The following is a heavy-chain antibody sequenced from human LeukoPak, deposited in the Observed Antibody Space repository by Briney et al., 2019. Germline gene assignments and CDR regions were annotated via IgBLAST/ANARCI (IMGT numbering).Heavy chain of an antibody. Sequence: GGSLRLSCAASGFTFSHYAMYWVRQAPGKGLEWVSSIDASGGATYYADSVKGRFTLSRDLSRNTVYLQLSNLRVEDTAIYYCAKANWVSNADAVWWGQGTQVTVS. D-gene: IGHD1-1*01. J-gene: IGHJ4*01. V-gene: IGHV3-23*01. CDR1: GFTFSHYA. CDR2: IDASGGAT. CDR3: AKANWVSNADAVW.